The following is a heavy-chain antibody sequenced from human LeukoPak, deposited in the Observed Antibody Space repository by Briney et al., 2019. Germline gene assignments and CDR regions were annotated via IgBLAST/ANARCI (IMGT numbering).Heavy chain of an antibody. CDR1: GYTFTAYR. CDR2: INPNGGGT. CDR3: ARDRGRPDAFDI. V-gene: IGHV1-2*02. D-gene: IGHD1-26*01. J-gene: IGHJ3*02. Sequence: ASVKVSCKASGYTFTAYRLYWVRQAPGQGLEWMGWINPNGGGTNFAQKFQGRVTMTRDTSITTAYIELSSLRSDDTAVYYCARDRGRPDAFDIWGQGTMVTVSS.